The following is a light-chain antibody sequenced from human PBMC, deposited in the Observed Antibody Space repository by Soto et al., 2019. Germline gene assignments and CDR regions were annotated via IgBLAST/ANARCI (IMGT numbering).Light chain of an antibody. CDR1: QSISSY. CDR3: QQRSNWPRT. CDR2: DAS. Sequence: EIVLTQSPATLSLSPGERATLSCRASQSISSYLDWYRQKPGQPPRLFIYDASTRATGIPARFSGSGSGTDFTLTISSLEPEDFAVYYCQQRSNWPRTFGQGTRVEIK. V-gene: IGKV3-11*01. J-gene: IGKJ1*01.